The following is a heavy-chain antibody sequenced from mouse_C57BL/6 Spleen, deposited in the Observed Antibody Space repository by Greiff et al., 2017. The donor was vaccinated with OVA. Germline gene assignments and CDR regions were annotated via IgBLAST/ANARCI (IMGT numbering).Heavy chain of an antibody. D-gene: IGHD2-1*01. CDR3: AREEDGKGLLAY. J-gene: IGHJ3*01. Sequence: QVQLQQSGPELVKPGASVKISCKASGYAFSSSWMNWVKQRPGKGLEWIGRIYPGDGDTNYNGKFKGKATLTADKSSSTAYMQLSSLTSEDSAVYFCAREEDGKGLLAYWGQGTLVTVSA. CDR2: IYPGDGDT. V-gene: IGHV1-82*01. CDR1: GYAFSSSW.